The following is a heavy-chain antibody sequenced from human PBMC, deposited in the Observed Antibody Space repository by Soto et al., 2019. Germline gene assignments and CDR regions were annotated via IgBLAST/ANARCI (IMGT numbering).Heavy chain of an antibody. CDR1: GFTFSSYA. CDR2: ISYDGSNK. CDR3: ARAVFGDSGYDSYFDY. V-gene: IGHV3-30-3*01. D-gene: IGHD5-12*01. Sequence: PGGSLRLSCAASGFTFSSYAMHWVRQAPGKGLEWVAVISYDGSNKYYADSVKGRFTISRDNSKNTLYLQMNSLRAEDTAVYYCARAVFGDSGYDSYFDYWGQGTLVTVSS. J-gene: IGHJ4*02.